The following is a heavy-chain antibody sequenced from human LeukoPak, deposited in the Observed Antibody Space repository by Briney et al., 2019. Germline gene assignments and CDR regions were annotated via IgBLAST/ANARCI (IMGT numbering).Heavy chain of an antibody. CDR2: IIPILGIA. Sequence: ASVKVSCKASGGTFSSYTISWVRQAPGQGLEWMGRIIPILGIANHAQKFQGRVTITADKSTSTAYMELSSLRSEDTAVYYCARDRGPGHCGGDCYSSTFDYWGQGTLVTVSS. V-gene: IGHV1-69*04. J-gene: IGHJ4*02. CDR3: ARDRGPGHCGGDCYSSTFDY. CDR1: GGTFSSYT. D-gene: IGHD2-21*02.